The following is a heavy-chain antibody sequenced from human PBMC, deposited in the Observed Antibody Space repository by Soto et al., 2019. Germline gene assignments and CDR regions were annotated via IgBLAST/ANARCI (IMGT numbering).Heavy chain of an antibody. CDR1: GGSITSGDYY. D-gene: IGHD3-22*01. J-gene: IGHJ4*02. Sequence: SETLSLTCTVSGGSITSGDYYWSWIRQPPGKGLEWVGYIYYSGGTSYNPSLKSRVTISLDTSRNRFSLKLSSVTAADTAVYYCARETDYYDGGGYHDYWGRVTLVTVSS. CDR3: ARETDYYDGGGYHDY. V-gene: IGHV4-30-4*01. CDR2: IYYSGGT.